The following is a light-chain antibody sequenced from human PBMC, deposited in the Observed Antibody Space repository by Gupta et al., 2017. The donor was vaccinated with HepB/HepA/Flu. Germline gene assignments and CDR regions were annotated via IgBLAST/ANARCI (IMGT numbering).Light chain of an antibody. CDR1: TSNIGSHY. CDR3: ASWDNSRRGWV. Sequence: QSVLTQPPSASGTPGQRVTISCSGSTSNIGSHYVYWYQQLPGTAPKLLIYSDVQRPSGVPGRFSGSKSGTSASLAISGLRAEDEADYCCASWDNSRRGWVFGGGTKLTVV. J-gene: IGLJ3*02. V-gene: IGLV1-47*01. CDR2: SDV.